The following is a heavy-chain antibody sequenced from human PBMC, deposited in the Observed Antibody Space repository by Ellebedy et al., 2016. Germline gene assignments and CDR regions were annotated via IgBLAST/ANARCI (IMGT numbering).Heavy chain of an antibody. CDR3: AREPLEGATRPLDN. J-gene: IGHJ4*02. CDR2: INTTGGAT. CDR1: GYSFTNHF. D-gene: IGHD1-26*01. Sequence: ASVKVSCKASGYSFTNHFVHWVRQATGQGLEWGGVINTTGGATRYAKSFQGRVTMTRDTSTSTVYMEMTSLRSEDTAVYYCAREPLEGATRPLDNWGQGTMVTVSS. V-gene: IGHV1-46*01.